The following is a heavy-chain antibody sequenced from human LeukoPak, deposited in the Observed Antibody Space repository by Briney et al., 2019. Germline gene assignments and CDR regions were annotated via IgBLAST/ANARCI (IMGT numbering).Heavy chain of an antibody. D-gene: IGHD4-11*01. Sequence: SETLSLTCTVSGGSISSYYWSWIRQPPGKGLEWIGYIYYSGSTNYNPSLKSRVTISVDTSKNQFSLQLNSVTPEDTAVYYCARKGTVTTPFDYWGQGILVTVSS. CDR1: GGSISSYY. V-gene: IGHV4-59*12. J-gene: IGHJ4*02. CDR2: IYYSGST. CDR3: ARKGTVTTPFDY.